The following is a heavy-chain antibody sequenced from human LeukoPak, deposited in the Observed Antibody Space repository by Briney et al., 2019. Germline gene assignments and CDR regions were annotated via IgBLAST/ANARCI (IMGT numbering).Heavy chain of an antibody. Sequence: GGSLRLSCAASGFTFSSYWMSWVRQAPGNGLEWVANIKQDGSEKYYVDSVKGRFTISRDNAKNSLYLQMNSLRAEDTAVYYCARGSTADYFDYWGQGTLVTVSS. J-gene: IGHJ4*02. CDR1: GFTFSSYW. CDR2: IKQDGSEK. CDR3: ARGSTADYFDY. V-gene: IGHV3-7*01.